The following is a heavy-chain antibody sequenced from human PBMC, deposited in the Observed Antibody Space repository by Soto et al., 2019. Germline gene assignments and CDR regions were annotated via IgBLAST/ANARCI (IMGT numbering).Heavy chain of an antibody. Sequence: EVQLVESGGGLVKPGGSLRLSCVASGFTFSSYNMNWVRQAPGKGLEWVSSISSSSSYRDYADSVKGRFTISRDNAKNSLYLHMNSLSAEDTAVYYCARDSALVVFDYWGQGTLVTVSS. CDR2: ISSSSSYR. CDR1: GFTFSSYN. V-gene: IGHV3-21*01. D-gene: IGHD2-2*01. J-gene: IGHJ4*02. CDR3: ARDSALVVFDY.